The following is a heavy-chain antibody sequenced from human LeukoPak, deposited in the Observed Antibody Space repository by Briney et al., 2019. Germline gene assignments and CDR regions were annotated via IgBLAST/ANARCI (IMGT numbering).Heavy chain of an antibody. J-gene: IGHJ4*02. CDR3: ARGPLRDLDF. Sequence: GGSLRLSCAASGFTFSTSNMHWVRQAPGKGLEWVSFISYDGSNKKEADSVKGRFTISRDNSKNTLYLQMNSLRAADTAVYYCARGPLRDLDFWGQGILVTVSS. V-gene: IGHV3-30*04. CDR1: GFTFSTSN. D-gene: IGHD5-24*01. CDR2: ISYDGSNK.